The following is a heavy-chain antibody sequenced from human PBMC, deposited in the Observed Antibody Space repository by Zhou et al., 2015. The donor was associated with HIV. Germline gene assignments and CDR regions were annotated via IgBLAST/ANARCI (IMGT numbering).Heavy chain of an antibody. V-gene: IGHV1-69*17. CDR3: ARSSVNHDGAFDL. CDR2: ITPMFDIH. CDR1: GGTFSGSD. D-gene: IGHD1-14*01. J-gene: IGHJ3*01. Sequence: VQLVQSGTEVKKPGSSVKVSCKASGGTFSGSDISWVRQAPGQGLEWMGGITPMFDIHKYAQKFRARLTITVDKITDTAYMDLSSLTSEDTAIYFCARSSVNHDGAFDLWGQGTKVIVSS.